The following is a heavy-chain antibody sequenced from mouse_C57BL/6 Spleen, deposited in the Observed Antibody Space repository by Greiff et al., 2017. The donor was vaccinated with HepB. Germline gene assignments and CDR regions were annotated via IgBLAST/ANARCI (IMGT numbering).Heavy chain of an antibody. V-gene: IGHV1-5*01. CDR1: GYTFTSYW. J-gene: IGHJ4*01. D-gene: IGHD2-12*01. Sequence: EVQLVESGTVLARPGASVKMSCKTSGYTFTSYWMHWVKQRPGQGLEWIGAIYPGNSDTSYNQKFKGKAKLTAGTSASTAYMELSSLTNEDSAVYYCTRLRRRDYYAMDYWGQGTSVTVSS. CDR3: TRLRRRDYYAMDY. CDR2: IYPGNSDT.